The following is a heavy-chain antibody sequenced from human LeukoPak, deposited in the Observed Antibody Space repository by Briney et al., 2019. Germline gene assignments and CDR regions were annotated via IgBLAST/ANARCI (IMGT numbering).Heavy chain of an antibody. CDR3: AKGVGEGAFDI. CDR2: VSGGGGST. J-gene: IGHJ3*02. D-gene: IGHD3-10*01. CDR1: GFTFSSYA. V-gene: IGHV3-23*01. Sequence: PGGSLSLSCAASGFTFSSYAMSWVRQAPGKGLEWVSAVSGGGGSTYYADSVKGRFTMSRDNSKTTLYLQMNSLRAEDTALCYCAKGVGEGAFDIWGQGTMVTVSS.